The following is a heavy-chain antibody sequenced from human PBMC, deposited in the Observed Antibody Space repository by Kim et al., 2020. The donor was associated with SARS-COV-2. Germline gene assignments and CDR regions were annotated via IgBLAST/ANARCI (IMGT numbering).Heavy chain of an antibody. CDR1: GGSISSSSYY. D-gene: IGHD5-18*01. CDR2: IYYSGST. Sequence: SETLSLTCTVSGGSISSSSYYWGWIRQPPGKGLEWIGSIYYSGSTYYNPSLKSRVTISVDTSKNQFSLKLSSVTAADTAVYYCARQDSYGFYYFDYWGQGTLVTVSS. CDR3: ARQDSYGFYYFDY. V-gene: IGHV4-39*01. J-gene: IGHJ4*02.